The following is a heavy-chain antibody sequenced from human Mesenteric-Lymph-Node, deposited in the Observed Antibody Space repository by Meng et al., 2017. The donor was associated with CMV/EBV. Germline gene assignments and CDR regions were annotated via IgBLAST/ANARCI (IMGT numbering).Heavy chain of an antibody. CDR2: IKQEGSEK. V-gene: IGHV3-7*01. CDR3: AVHANYYYYGMDV. D-gene: IGHD1-1*01. Sequence: GESLKISCAASGFTFSGYWMSWVRQAPGKGLEWVASIKQEGSEKYYVDSVTGRFTISRDNAKNSLYLQMNSLTAEDTAVYYCAVHANYYYYGMDVWGQGTTVTVSS. J-gene: IGHJ6*02. CDR1: GFTFSGYW.